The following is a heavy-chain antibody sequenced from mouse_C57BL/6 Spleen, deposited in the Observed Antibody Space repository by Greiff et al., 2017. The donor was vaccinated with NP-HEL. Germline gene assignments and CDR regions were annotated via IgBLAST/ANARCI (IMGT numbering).Heavy chain of an antibody. V-gene: IGHV10-1*01. D-gene: IGHD2-14*01. J-gene: IGHJ1*03. Sequence: EVKLVESGGGLVQPKGSLKLSCAASGFSFNTYAMNWVRQAPGKGLEWVARIRSKSNNYATYYADSVKDRFTISRDDSESMLYLQMNNLKTEDTAMYYCVRDDRRYFDVWGTGTTVTVSS. CDR2: IRSKSNNYAT. CDR1: GFSFNTYA. CDR3: VRDDRRYFDV.